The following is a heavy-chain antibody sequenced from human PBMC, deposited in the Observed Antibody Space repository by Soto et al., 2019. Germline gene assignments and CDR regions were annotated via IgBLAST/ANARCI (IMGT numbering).Heavy chain of an antibody. V-gene: IGHV3-23*01. Sequence: EVQLLEAGGGLVQPGGSLRLSCAASGFSFRDYGMSWVRQAPGKGLEWLSAIIGIGDKAYYADSVRGRCTISRDNSKNTLYLQLNDLGAEDTAIYYCAKDYDYGDSLPFDYWGQGTLVTVSS. CDR3: AKDYDYGDSLPFDY. CDR1: GFSFRDYG. D-gene: IGHD4-17*01. J-gene: IGHJ4*02. CDR2: IIGIGDKA.